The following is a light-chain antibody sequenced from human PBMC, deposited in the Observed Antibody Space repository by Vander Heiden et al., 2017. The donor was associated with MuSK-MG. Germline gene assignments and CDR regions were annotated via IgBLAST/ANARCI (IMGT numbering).Light chain of an antibody. V-gene: IGKV1-39*01. CDR1: QYINTY. CDR3: QQRDSTPRT. J-gene: IGKJ1*01. CDR2: AAS. Sequence: DIQMTQSPSSLSASVGDRVTITCRASQYINTYLNWYQLKPGKAPNLLIYAASSLQSGVPSRFIGSGSGTDFTLTISRLQPDDFATYYCQQRDSTPRTFGQGTKVEIK.